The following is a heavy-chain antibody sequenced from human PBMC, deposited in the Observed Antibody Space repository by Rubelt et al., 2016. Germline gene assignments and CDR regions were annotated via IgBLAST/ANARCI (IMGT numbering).Heavy chain of an antibody. CDR1: GFAITNYG. CDR2: ISSTITSG. CDR3: AKDRNFGPAAGYFDS. V-gene: IGHV3-48*02. J-gene: IGHJ4*02. D-gene: IGHD6-13*01. Sequence: GGSLRLSCAASGFAITNYGMSWVRQAAGTGLEWVSYISSTITSGYYADSVKGRFTVSRDIAKNSLYLQMNSLRDEDTAVYYCAKDRNFGPAAGYFDSWGQGTLVTVSS.